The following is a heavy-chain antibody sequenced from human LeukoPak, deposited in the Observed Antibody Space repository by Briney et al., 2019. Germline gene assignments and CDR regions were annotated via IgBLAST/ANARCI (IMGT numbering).Heavy chain of an antibody. CDR1: GYTLTELS. CDR2: FDPEDGET. D-gene: IGHD3-9*01. Sequence: ASVKVSCKVSGYTLTELSMHWVRQAPGKGLEWMGGFDPEDGETIYAQKFQGRVTMTEDTSTDTAYMDLSRLRSDDTAVYYRARGVGGNARWRNFDWSKKIPMRDYFDYWGQGTLVTVSS. CDR3: ARGVGGNARWRNFDWSKKIPMRDYFDY. J-gene: IGHJ4*02. V-gene: IGHV1-24*01.